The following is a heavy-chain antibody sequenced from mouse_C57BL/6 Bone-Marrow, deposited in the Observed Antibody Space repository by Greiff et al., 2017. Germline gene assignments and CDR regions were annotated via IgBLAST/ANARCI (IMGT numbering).Heavy chain of an antibody. Sequence: QVQLQQSGPGLVQPSQSLSITCTVPGFSFTSYGVHWVRQSPGKGLEWLGVIWRGGSTDYNAAFMSRLSITKDNSKSQVFFKMNSLQADDTAIYDCSKSWRNVDCYCDVWGTGTTVTVSS. CDR3: SKSWRNVDCYCDV. J-gene: IGHJ1*03. V-gene: IGHV2-5*01. CDR2: IWRGGST. CDR1: GFSFTSYG.